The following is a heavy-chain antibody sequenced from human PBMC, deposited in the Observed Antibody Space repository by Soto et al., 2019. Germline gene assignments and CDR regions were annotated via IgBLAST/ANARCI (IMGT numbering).Heavy chain of an antibody. J-gene: IGHJ5*02. CDR2: ISGSGGST. CDR1: GFTFSSYA. CDR3: AKDYGYSGVRWFDT. V-gene: IGHV3-23*01. Sequence: LRLSCAASGFTFSSYAMSWVRQAPGKGLEWVSAISGSGGSTYYADSVKGRFTISRDNSKNTLYLQMNSLRAEDTAVYYCAKDYGYSGVRWFDTWGQGTLVTVSS. D-gene: IGHD6-19*01.